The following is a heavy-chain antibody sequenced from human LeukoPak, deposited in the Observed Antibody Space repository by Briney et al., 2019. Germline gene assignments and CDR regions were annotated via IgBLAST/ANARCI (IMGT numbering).Heavy chain of an antibody. CDR3: ARQESDSSGYSWFDP. CDR1: GGSISSYY. CDR2: IYYSGNT. J-gene: IGHJ5*02. V-gene: IGHV4-59*08. D-gene: IGHD3-22*01. Sequence: SETLSLTCTVSGGSISSYYWSWIRQPPGKGLEWIGYIYYSGNTNYNPSLKSRVTISVDTSKNQFSLKLSSVTAADTAVYYCARQESDSSGYSWFDPWGQGTLVTVSS.